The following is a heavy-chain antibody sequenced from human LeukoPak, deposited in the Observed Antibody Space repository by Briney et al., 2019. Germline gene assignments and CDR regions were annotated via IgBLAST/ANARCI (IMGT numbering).Heavy chain of an antibody. D-gene: IGHD3-3*01. CDR2: IYHSGST. CDR1: GYSIRSGSY. J-gene: IGHJ4*02. CDR3: ASLRGRVTIFGVVTKRRIFDY. Sequence: PSXXXSLTCAVAGYSIRSGSYWGWIRQPPGKGLEWIGSIYHSGSTYYNPSRKSRVNISVDTTKNQLSLRLSSVTAADTAVYYCASLRGRVTIFGVVTKRRIFDYWGQGTLVTVSS. V-gene: IGHV4-38-2*01.